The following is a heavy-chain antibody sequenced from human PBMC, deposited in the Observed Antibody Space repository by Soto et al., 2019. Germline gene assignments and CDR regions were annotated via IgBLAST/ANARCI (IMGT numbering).Heavy chain of an antibody. V-gene: IGHV4-4*02. CDR2: IYHSGST. CDR3: AILHVNGQLWTLGLDY. J-gene: IGHJ4*02. D-gene: IGHD5-18*01. Sequence: QVQLQESGPGLVKPSGTLSLTCAVSGGSISSSNWWSWVRQPPGKGLGWIGEIYHSGSTNYNPSLKSRVTISVDKSKNQFSLKLSAVTAADTAVYYCAILHVNGQLWTLGLDYWGQGTLVTVSS. CDR1: GGSISSSNW.